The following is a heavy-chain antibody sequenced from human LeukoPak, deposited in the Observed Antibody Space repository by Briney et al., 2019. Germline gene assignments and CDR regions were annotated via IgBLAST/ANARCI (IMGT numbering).Heavy chain of an antibody. J-gene: IGHJ5*02. Sequence: PGGSLRLSCVASGFTFSSYEMNWVRQAPGMGLEWVSYISNGGYTSYYASSVKGRFTISRDDAKNTLYLQMDSLRVEDTALYYCAREVVAAKWFDPWGQGTLVTVSS. CDR2: ISNGGYTS. D-gene: IGHD2-15*01. CDR3: AREVVAAKWFDP. CDR1: GFTFSSYE. V-gene: IGHV3-48*03.